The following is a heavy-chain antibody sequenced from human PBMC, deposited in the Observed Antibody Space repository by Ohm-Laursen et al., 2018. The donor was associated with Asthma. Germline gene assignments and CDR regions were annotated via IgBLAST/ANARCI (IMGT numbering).Heavy chain of an antibody. CDR3: ASTNTLEA. V-gene: IGHV3-30*14. CDR1: GFNFNSSA. Sequence: SLRLSCSAPGFNFNSSAMHWVRQAPGKGLEWVAVISYDGSKKYYADSVQGRFTISRDNSKNTLYLQMNSLRAEDTAMYYCASTNTLEAWGQGTLVTVSS. CDR2: ISYDGSKK. D-gene: IGHD1/OR15-1a*01. J-gene: IGHJ5*02.